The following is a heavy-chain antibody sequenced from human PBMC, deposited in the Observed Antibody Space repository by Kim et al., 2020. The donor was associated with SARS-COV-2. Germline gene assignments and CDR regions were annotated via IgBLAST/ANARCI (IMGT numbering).Heavy chain of an antibody. D-gene: IGHD2-21*02. CDR2: ISDNGGDT. J-gene: IGHJ4*02. CDR3: VKGRGGRCGGDCVSSVLAY. Sequence: GGSLRLSCAASGFTFSNFAMTWVRQAPEKGLEWVALISDNGGDTKYADSVKGRFTISRDNVKNTVYLQMNGLRAEDTAVYYCVKGRGGRCGGDCVSSVLAYWGQRALLTVAS. CDR1: GFTFSNFA. V-gene: IGHV3-23*01.